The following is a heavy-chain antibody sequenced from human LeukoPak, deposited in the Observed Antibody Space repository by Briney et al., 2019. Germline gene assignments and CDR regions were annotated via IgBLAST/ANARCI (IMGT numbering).Heavy chain of an antibody. CDR1: GFSFCSYW. CDR3: ARDAEPYSSGWHY. CDR2: IKTDGGEI. Sequence: GGSLRLSCAASGFSFCSYWMSWIRQAPGKGLEWVANIKTDGGEIYYVDSVKGRFTISRDNAKNSLYLQMNSLRAEDTAVYYCARDAEPYSSGWHYWGQGILVTVSS. V-gene: IGHV3-7*01. D-gene: IGHD6-19*01. J-gene: IGHJ4*02.